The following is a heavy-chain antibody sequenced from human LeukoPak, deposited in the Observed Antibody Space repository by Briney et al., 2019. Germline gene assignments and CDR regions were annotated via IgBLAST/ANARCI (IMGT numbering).Heavy chain of an antibody. D-gene: IGHD3-3*01. CDR1: GFTFSSYG. CDR2: IWYDGSNK. CDR3: AREGPYYDFWSGYFTASPFDY. J-gene: IGHJ4*02. Sequence: PGGSLRLSCAASGFTFSSYGMHWVRQAPGKGLEWVAVIWYDGSNKYYADSVKGRFTISRDNSKNTLYLQMNSLRAEDTAVYYCAREGPYYDFWSGYFTASPFDYWGQGTLVTVSS. V-gene: IGHV3-33*01.